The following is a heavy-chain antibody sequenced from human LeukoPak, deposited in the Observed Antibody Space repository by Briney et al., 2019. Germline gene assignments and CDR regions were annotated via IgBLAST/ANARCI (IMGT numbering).Heavy chain of an antibody. J-gene: IGHJ6*03. Sequence: SETLSLTCTVSGGSINSYYWSWIRQPAGKGLEWIGRIYSSGSTNYNPSLKSRVTMSVDTSKNQFSLKLSSVTGADTAVYYCARDHLRLADYYYMDVWGKGTTVTVSS. CDR2: IYSSGST. V-gene: IGHV4-4*07. CDR1: GGSINSYY. D-gene: IGHD6-19*01. CDR3: ARDHLRLADYYYMDV.